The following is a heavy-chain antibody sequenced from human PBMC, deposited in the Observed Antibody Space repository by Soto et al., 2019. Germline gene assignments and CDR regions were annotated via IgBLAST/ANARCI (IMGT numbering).Heavy chain of an antibody. Sequence: QVQLVESGGGVVQPGRSLRLSCAASGFTFSSYGMHWVRQAPGKGLEWVAVISYDGSNKYYADSVKGRFTISRDNSKNTLYLQMNSLRAEDTAVYYCAKDAPKYSLSGYDPTPFDYWGQGTLVTVSS. J-gene: IGHJ4*02. D-gene: IGHD5-12*01. CDR2: ISYDGSNK. V-gene: IGHV3-30*18. CDR3: AKDAPKYSLSGYDPTPFDY. CDR1: GFTFSSYG.